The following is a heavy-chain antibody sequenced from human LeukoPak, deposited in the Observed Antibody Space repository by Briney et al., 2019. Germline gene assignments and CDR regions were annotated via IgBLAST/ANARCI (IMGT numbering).Heavy chain of an antibody. D-gene: IGHD4-17*01. CDR3: ARDYGDYVEGGAFDI. Sequence: SETLSLTCTVSGYSISSGYYWGWIRQPPGKGLEWIGSIYHSGSTYYNPSLKSRVTISVDTSKNQFSLKLSSVTAADTAVYYCARDYGDYVEGGAFDIWGQGTMVTVSS. CDR2: IYHSGST. J-gene: IGHJ3*02. V-gene: IGHV4-38-2*02. CDR1: GYSISSGYY.